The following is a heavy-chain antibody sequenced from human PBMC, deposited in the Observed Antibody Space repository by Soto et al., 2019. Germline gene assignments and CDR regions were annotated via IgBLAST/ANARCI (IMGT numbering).Heavy chain of an antibody. CDR2: IYWDDDK. D-gene: IGHD6-13*01. Sequence: SGPTLVNPTQTLTLTCTFSGFSLSTSGVGVGWIRQPPGKALEWLALIYWDDDKRYSPSLKSRLTITKDTSKNQVVLTMTNMDPVDTATYYCAHSNYSSSWNSIPYYYYGMDVWGQGTTVTAP. V-gene: IGHV2-5*02. J-gene: IGHJ6*02. CDR1: GFSLSTSGVG. CDR3: AHSNYSSSWNSIPYYYYGMDV.